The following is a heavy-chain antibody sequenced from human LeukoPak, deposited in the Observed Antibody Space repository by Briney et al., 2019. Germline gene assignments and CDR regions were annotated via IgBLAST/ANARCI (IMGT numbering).Heavy chain of an antibody. CDR1: GFTFTSYS. Sequence: GGSLRLSCAASGFTFTSYSMNWVRQAPGKGLEWVSAISGGGGSTYYADSVKGRFTISRDNSKNMLYLQVNSLRAEDTAVYYCAKGGKWDVTPFDYWGQGTLVTVSS. J-gene: IGHJ4*02. CDR2: ISGGGGST. V-gene: IGHV3-23*01. CDR3: AKGGKWDVTPFDY. D-gene: IGHD1-26*01.